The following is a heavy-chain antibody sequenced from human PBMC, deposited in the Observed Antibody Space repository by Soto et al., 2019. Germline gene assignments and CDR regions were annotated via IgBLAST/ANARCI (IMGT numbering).Heavy chain of an antibody. D-gene: IGHD3-3*01. CDR3: AHRVLRTVFGLVTTTAIYFDF. Sequence: QITLNESGPTQVKPRQTLTLTCTFSGFSLTTSGVGVGWIRQSPGKAPEWLALIYWDDDKRYSPSLKSRLTITKVTSKNRVVLTMAALDPADTATYYCAHRVLRTVFGLVTTTAIYFDFWGQGTPVAVSS. J-gene: IGHJ4*02. CDR1: GFSLTTSGVG. CDR2: IYWDDDK. V-gene: IGHV2-5*02.